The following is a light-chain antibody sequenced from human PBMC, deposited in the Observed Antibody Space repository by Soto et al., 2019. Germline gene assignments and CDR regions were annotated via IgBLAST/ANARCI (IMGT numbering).Light chain of an antibody. CDR2: LGS. Sequence: DIVMTQSPLSLPVTPGEPASISCRSSQSLLHSNGFNYLDWYLQKPGQSPQLLIYLGSTRASGGPDRFSGSGSGTDFTLKISRVEAEDVGVYYCMQALQTGWTFGQGTKVDIK. CDR3: MQALQTGWT. V-gene: IGKV2-28*01. J-gene: IGKJ1*01. CDR1: QSLLHSNGFNY.